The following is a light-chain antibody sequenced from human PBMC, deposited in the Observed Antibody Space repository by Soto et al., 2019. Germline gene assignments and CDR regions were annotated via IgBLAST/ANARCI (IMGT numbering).Light chain of an antibody. CDR1: SSDVGGYNY. Sequence: QSVLTQPASVSGSPGQSITISCTGTSSDVGGYNYVSWYQQHPGKAPKLMIYEVSNRPSGVSNRFSGSKSGNTASLTISGLQAEEEADYSCSSYKSSSAYVFGTGTKVTVL. CDR3: SSYKSSSAYV. J-gene: IGLJ1*01. CDR2: EVS. V-gene: IGLV2-14*01.